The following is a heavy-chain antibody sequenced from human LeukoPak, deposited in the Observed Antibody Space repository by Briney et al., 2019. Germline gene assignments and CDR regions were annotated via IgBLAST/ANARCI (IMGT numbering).Heavy chain of an antibody. D-gene: IGHD6-13*01. CDR2: INHSGST. V-gene: IGHV4-34*01. J-gene: IGHJ6*03. CDR3: ARAPALIAAAANYYMDA. Sequence: SETLSLTCAVYGGSFSGYYWSWIRQPPGKGLEWIGEINHSGSTNYNPSLKSRVTISVDTSKNQFSLKLSSVTAADTAVYYCARAPALIAAAANYYMDAWGKGTTVTVSS. CDR1: GGSFSGYY.